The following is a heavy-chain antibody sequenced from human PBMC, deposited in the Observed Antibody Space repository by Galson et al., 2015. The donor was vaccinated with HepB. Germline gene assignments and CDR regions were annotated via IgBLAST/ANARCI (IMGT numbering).Heavy chain of an antibody. Sequence: SLRLSCAASGFTFSFYSMNWVRQAPGKGLEWVSYISSSSDTIYYADSVKGRLTISRDNAKNSLYLQMNNLRDEDTAVYYCARAINLYYDGSGSPLGGQGTLVTISS. V-gene: IGHV3-48*02. CDR1: GFTFSFYS. D-gene: IGHD3-22*01. CDR3: ARAINLYYDGSGSPL. CDR2: ISSSSDTI. J-gene: IGHJ4*02.